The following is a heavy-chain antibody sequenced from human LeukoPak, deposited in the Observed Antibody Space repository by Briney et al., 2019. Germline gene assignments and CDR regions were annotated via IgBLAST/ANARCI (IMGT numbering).Heavy chain of an antibody. V-gene: IGHV1-2*02. CDR3: ARDEGISGTNFDY. J-gene: IGHJ4*02. CDR1: GYTFTGYY. D-gene: IGHD1-7*01. Sequence: ASVKVSCRTSGYTFTGYYMHWVRQAPGHGLEWMGWINLNSGGTNYAQNFQGRVTMTRDTSITTVYLELSRLRSDDTAVYYCARDEGISGTNFDYWGQGTLVTVVS. CDR2: INLNSGGT.